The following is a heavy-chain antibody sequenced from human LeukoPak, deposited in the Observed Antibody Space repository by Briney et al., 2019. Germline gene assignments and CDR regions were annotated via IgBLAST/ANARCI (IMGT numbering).Heavy chain of an antibody. CDR2: INHSGST. CDR3: ARLEDSSGWQHDAFDI. CDR1: GGSISSYY. D-gene: IGHD6-19*01. J-gene: IGHJ3*02. V-gene: IGHV4-34*01. Sequence: SETLSLTCTVSGGSISSYYWSWIRQPPGKGLEWIGEINHSGSTNYNPSLKSRVTISVDTSKNQFSLKLSSVTAADTAVYYCARLEDSSGWQHDAFDIWGQGTMVTFSS.